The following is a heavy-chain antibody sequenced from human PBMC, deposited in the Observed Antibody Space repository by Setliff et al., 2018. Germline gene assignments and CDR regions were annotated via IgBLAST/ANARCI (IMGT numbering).Heavy chain of an antibody. CDR1: GGSIRSSTHY. Sequence: KPSETLSLTCRVSGGSIRSSTHYWGWIRQPPGKGLEWIGTIYYSGLTYYTPSLRSRATISVDTSKNRFSLQLSSVTAADTAVYYCAGYQGSGSNYKVVNWFDPWGQGTLVTVSS. D-gene: IGHD3-10*01. J-gene: IGHJ5*02. CDR3: AGYQGSGSNYKVVNWFDP. CDR2: IYYSGLT. V-gene: IGHV4-39*02.